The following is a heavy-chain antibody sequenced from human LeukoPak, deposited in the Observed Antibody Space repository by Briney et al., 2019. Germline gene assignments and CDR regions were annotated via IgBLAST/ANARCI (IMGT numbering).Heavy chain of an antibody. Sequence: SETLSLTCTVSGDSVSSGTSFWGLIRQRPGKGLEWVGYIHHSGHTYDNPSLSSRVIMSMDTSKNQFSLKLSSVTAADTAVYYCARYCSSTSCPFDYWGQGALVTVSS. CDR3: ARYCSSTSCPFDY. CDR1: GDSVSSGTSF. CDR2: IHHSGHT. V-gene: IGHV4-31*03. D-gene: IGHD2-2*01. J-gene: IGHJ4*02.